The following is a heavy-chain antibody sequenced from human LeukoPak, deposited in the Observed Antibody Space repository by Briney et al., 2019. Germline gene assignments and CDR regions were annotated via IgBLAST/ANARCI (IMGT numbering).Heavy chain of an antibody. CDR3: AKDFIVAAGTAAFDI. CDR1: GFTFRTHA. D-gene: IGHD6-13*01. Sequence: GDSLTLSCAASGFTFRTHAMSWLGQAPGKGLEWVSGISGSGGDIKYADSVKGRFTISRDNSKNALHLQMNSLRAEDTAVYYCAKDFIVAAGTAAFDIWGQGTMVTVSS. V-gene: IGHV3-23*01. CDR2: ISGSGGDI. J-gene: IGHJ3*02.